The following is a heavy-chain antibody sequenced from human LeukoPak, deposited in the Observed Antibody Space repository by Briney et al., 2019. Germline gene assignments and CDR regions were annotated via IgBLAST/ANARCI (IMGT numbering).Heavy chain of an antibody. CDR3: ARGVGGYCSGGSCYSAPNWFDP. D-gene: IGHD2-15*01. Sequence: SETLSLTCTVSGYSISSGSCWGWIRQPPGEGLDWIGSIYHSGSTFYNPSLKSRVTISVDTSKNQFSLKLSTVTAADTAVYYCARGVGGYCSGGSCYSAPNWFDPWGQGTLVTVSS. V-gene: IGHV4-38-2*02. J-gene: IGHJ5*02. CDR2: IYHSGST. CDR1: GYSISSGSC.